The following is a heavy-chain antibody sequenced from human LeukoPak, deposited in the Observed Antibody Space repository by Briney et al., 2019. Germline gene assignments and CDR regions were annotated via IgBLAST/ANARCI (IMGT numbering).Heavy chain of an antibody. CDR1: GGSISSGDYY. Sequence: SQTLSLTCTVSGGSISSGDYYWSWIRQPPGKGLEWIGYIYYSGSTYYNPSLKSRVTISVGTSKNQFSLKLSSVTAADTAVYYCARDGPGLGLDYWGQGTLVTVSS. D-gene: IGHD3-22*01. CDR2: IYYSGST. J-gene: IGHJ4*02. V-gene: IGHV4-30-4*01. CDR3: ARDGPGLGLDY.